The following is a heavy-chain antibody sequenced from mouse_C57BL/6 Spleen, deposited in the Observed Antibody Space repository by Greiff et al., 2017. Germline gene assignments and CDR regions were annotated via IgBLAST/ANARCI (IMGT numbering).Heavy chain of an antibody. CDR2: IHPSDSDT. CDR1: GYTFTSYW. V-gene: IGHV1-74*01. CDR3: AIEGAGTYFDY. Sequence: VQLQQPGAELVKPGASVKVSCKASGYTFTSYWMHWVKQRPGQGLEWLGRIHPSDSDTNYNQKFKGKATLSVDISSSTAYMQLSSLTSEDSAVYYCAIEGAGTYFDYWGQGTTLTVSS. D-gene: IGHD4-1*01. J-gene: IGHJ2*01.